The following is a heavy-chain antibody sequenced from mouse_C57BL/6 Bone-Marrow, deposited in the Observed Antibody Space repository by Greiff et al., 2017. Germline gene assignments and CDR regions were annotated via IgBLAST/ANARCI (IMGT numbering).Heavy chain of an antibody. Sequence: QVQLQQSGAELVKPGASVKLSCKASGYTFTSYWMQWVKQRPGQGLEWIGEIDPSDSYTNYNQKFKGKATLTVDSSSSTAYMQLSSLTSEDSAFYDCARLGLYDPYWYFEVGGTGTTVTVTS. J-gene: IGHJ1*03. CDR1: GYTFTSYW. CDR2: IDPSDSYT. CDR3: ARLGLYDPYWYFEV. V-gene: IGHV1-50*01. D-gene: IGHD2-14*01.